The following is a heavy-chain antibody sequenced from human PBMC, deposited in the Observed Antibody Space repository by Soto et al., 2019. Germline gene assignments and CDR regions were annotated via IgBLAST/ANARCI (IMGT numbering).Heavy chain of an antibody. CDR1: GFTFSSYG. Sequence: PGGSLRLSCAASGFTFSSYGMHWVRQAPGKGLEWVAVISCDGSNKYYADSVKGRFTTSRDNSKNTLYLQMNSLRAEDTAVYYYAKGSGVTYRHYYYYMDVWGKGTTVTVSS. CDR2: ISCDGSNK. CDR3: AKGSGVTYRHYYYYMDV. J-gene: IGHJ6*03. V-gene: IGHV3-30*18. D-gene: IGHD3-16*02.